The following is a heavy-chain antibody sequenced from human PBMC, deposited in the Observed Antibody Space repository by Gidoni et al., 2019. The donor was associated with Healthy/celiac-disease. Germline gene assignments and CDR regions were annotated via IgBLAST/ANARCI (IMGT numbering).Heavy chain of an antibody. D-gene: IGHD6-6*01. Sequence: QVQLQESGPGLVKPSETLSLPCTVSGGSISSYYWSWIRQPAGKGLEWIGRIYTSGSTNYNPSLKSRVTMSVDTSKNQFSLKLSSVTAADTAVYYCARVDLKRYSSSHWFDPWGQGTLVTVSS. V-gene: IGHV4-4*07. J-gene: IGHJ5*02. CDR3: ARVDLKRYSSSHWFDP. CDR1: GGSISSYY. CDR2: IYTSGST.